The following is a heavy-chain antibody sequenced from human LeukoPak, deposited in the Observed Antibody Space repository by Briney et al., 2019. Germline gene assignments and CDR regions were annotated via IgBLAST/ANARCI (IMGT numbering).Heavy chain of an antibody. V-gene: IGHV3-23*01. CDR3: ARAAYSSTWYSRYFDL. Sequence: GGSLRLSCAASGFTFSSYGMSWVRQAPGKGLEWVSAIRGSGGSTYYADSVKGRFTISRENAKNSLYLQMNSLRAGDTAVYYCARAAYSSTWYSRYFDLWGRGTLVTVSS. J-gene: IGHJ2*01. CDR1: GFTFSSYG. D-gene: IGHD6-13*01. CDR2: IRGSGGST.